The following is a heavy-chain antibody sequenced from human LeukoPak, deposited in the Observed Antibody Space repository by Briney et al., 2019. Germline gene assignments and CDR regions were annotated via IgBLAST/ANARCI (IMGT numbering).Heavy chain of an antibody. CDR2: INPNSGGT. V-gene: IGHV1-2*02. CDR3: ARGPPSRLEQQLEIDY. J-gene: IGHJ4*02. CDR1: GYTFTGYY. Sequence: ASVKVSCKASGYTFTGYYMHWVRQAPGQGLEWMGWINPNSGGTNYAQKFQGRVTMTRDTPISTAYMELSSLRSEDTAVYYCARGPPSRLEQQLEIDYWGQGTLVTVSS. D-gene: IGHD6-13*01.